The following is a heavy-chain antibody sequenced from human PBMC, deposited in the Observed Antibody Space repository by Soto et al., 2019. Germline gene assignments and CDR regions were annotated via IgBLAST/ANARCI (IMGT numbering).Heavy chain of an antibody. Sequence: PSETLSLTSTVSGGSVSSGSYYWNWIRQPPGKGLEWIGYVYFTGSTNYNPSLKSRVTISVDTSKKQFSLKLSSVTAADTAVYYCATYGVHRFDFWGQGTLVTVSS. J-gene: IGHJ4*02. CDR2: VYFTGST. V-gene: IGHV4-61*01. CDR1: GGSVSSGSYY. D-gene: IGHD4-17*01. CDR3: ATYGVHRFDF.